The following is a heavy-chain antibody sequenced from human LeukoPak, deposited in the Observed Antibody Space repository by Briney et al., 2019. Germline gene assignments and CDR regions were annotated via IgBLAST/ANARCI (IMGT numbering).Heavy chain of an antibody. V-gene: IGHV3-23*01. CDR1: GFTFSSYA. CDR2: ISGSGGST. J-gene: IGHJ4*02. D-gene: IGHD2-15*01. Sequence: GGSLRLSCAASGFTFSSYAMSWVHQAPGKGLEWVSAISGSGGSTYYADSVKGRFTISRDNSKNTLYLQMNSLRAEDTAVYYCAKVSGIVVVVAATVDYWGQGTLVTVSS. CDR3: AKVSGIVVVVAATVDY.